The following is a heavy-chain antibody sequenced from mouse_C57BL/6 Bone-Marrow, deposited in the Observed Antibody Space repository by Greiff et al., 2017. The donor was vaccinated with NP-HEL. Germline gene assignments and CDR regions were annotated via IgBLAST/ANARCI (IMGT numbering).Heavy chain of an antibody. CDR3: ARLKGYYRYFDV. D-gene: IGHD2-12*01. Sequence: EVQRVESGPELVKPGASVKISCKASGYSFTGYYMNWVKQSPEKSLEWIGEINPSTGGTTYNQKFKAKATLTVDKSSSTAYMQLKSLTSEDSAVYYCARLKGYYRYFDVWGTGTTVTVSS. CDR2: INPSTGGT. V-gene: IGHV1-42*01. CDR1: GYSFTGYY. J-gene: IGHJ1*03.